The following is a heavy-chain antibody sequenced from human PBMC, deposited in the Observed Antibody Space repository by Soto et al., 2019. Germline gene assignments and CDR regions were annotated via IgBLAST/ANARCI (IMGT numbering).Heavy chain of an antibody. Sequence: ASVKVSCKASGYTFTSYYMHWVRQAPGQGLEWMGIINPSGGSTSYAQKFQGRVTMTRDTSTSTVYMELSSLRSEDTAVYYCARYCSGGSCYPSDAFDIWGQGTMVTVSS. V-gene: IGHV1-46*01. J-gene: IGHJ3*02. CDR1: GYTFTSYY. CDR3: ARYCSGGSCYPSDAFDI. CDR2: INPSGGST. D-gene: IGHD2-15*01.